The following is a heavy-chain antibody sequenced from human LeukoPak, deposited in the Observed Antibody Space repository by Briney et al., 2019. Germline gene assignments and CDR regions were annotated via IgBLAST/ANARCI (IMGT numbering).Heavy chain of an antibody. J-gene: IGHJ4*02. CDR1: GFTFSSYG. V-gene: IGHV3-30*18. D-gene: IGHD4-17*01. Sequence: GGSLRLSCAASGFTFSSYGMHWVRQAPGKGLEWVALISFDGSYKDYPDSVKDRFTISRDNSKNTLFLQMNSLRAEDTALYFCAKDRMDDFGDYVIDYWGQGTLVTVSS. CDR3: AKDRMDDFGDYVIDY. CDR2: ISFDGSYK.